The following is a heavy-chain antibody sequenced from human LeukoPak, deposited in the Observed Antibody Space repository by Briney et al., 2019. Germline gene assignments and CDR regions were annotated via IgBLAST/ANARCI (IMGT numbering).Heavy chain of an antibody. CDR1: GGSISSYY. CDR3: PRHYTLVNPLSDYFEY. D-gene: IGHD3-16*01. J-gene: IGHJ4*02. V-gene: IGHV4-59*08. CDR2: IYYSGTT. Sequence: SETLSLTCTVSGGSISSYYWKWIRQPPGKGLEWIGYIYYSGTTNYNPSLKSRVTISVDTFKNQFSLKLSSVTAADTAVYYCPRHYTLVNPLSDYFEYWGQGTLVTVSS.